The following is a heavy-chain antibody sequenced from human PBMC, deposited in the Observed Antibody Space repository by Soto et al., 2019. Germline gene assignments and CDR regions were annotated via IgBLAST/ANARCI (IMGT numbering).Heavy chain of an antibody. Sequence: GGSMRLSCAASGFTFSTYWMSWVRQAPGKGLEWVANIKEDGSEKYYVDSVEGRFTISRDNAKTSLYLQMTSLRAEDTALYYCARGWGYFDSSGFPYLYAMDVWGQGALVTVSS. CDR3: ARGWGYFDSSGFPYLYAMDV. CDR1: GFTFSTYW. CDR2: IKEDGSEK. D-gene: IGHD3-22*01. V-gene: IGHV3-7*01. J-gene: IGHJ4*02.